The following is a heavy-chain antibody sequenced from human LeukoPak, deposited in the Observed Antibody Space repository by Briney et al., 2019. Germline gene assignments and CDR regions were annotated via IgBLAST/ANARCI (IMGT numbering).Heavy chain of an antibody. Sequence: SETLSLTCTVSGGSISSYYWSWIRQPPGKGLEWIGYIYTSGSTNYNPSLKSRVTISVDTSKNQFSLKLSSVTAAGTAVYYCARLRMVLRYYYMDVWGKGTTVTVSS. CDR2: IYTSGST. CDR3: ARLRMVLRYYYMDV. D-gene: IGHD1-14*01. J-gene: IGHJ6*03. CDR1: GGSISSYY. V-gene: IGHV4-4*09.